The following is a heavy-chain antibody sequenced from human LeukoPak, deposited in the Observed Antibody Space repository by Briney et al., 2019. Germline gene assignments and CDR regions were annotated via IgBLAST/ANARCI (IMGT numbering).Heavy chain of an antibody. CDR2: INWNGGST. CDR3: ARAKYYYDSSGYCD. J-gene: IGHJ4*02. Sequence: GGSLRLSCAASGFTFDDYGTSWVRQAPGKGLEWVSGINWNGGSTGYADSVKGRFTISRDNAKNSLYLQMNSLRAEDTALYYCARAKYYYDSSGYCDWGQGTLVTVSS. V-gene: IGHV3-20*04. CDR1: GFTFDDYG. D-gene: IGHD3-22*01.